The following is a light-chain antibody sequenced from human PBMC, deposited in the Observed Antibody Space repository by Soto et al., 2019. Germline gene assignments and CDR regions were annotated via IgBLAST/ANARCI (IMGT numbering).Light chain of an antibody. J-gene: IGKJ2*01. CDR1: QSLLDSDDGNTY. Sequence: DIVLTQTPLSLPVTPGESASISCTSSQSLLDSDDGNTYVDGYLQKPGQSPQLLIYTLSYRASGVPDRVSGSWSGNDFTMIISGEGAEGVANYYCLRRVEFPYTFGQGTKLEIK. CDR3: LRRVEFPYT. V-gene: IGKV2-40*01. CDR2: TLS.